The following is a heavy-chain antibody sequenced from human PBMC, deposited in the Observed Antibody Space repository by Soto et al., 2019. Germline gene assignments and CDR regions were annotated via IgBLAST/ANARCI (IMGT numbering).Heavy chain of an antibody. CDR2: IYYSGST. J-gene: IGHJ4*02. V-gene: IGHV4-39*01. Sequence: QLQLQESGPGLVKPSETLSLTCTVSGGSISSSSYYWGWIRQPPGKGLEWIGSIYYSGSTYYNPSLKSRVPISVDTSKNQFSLRLSSVTAAATAVYSCARRAVHRSGFTDYWGQGTLVTVSS. CDR3: ARRAVHRSGFTDY. D-gene: IGHD6-19*01. CDR1: GGSISSSSYY.